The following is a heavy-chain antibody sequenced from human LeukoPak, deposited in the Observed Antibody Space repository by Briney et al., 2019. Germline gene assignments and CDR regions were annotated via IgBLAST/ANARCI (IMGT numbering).Heavy chain of an antibody. CDR3: GRGPIGGYSDY. J-gene: IGHJ4*02. CDR1: GYTFTGYY. Sequence: ASVKLSCKASGYTFTGYYMHWVRQAPGQGLEWMGWINPNSGGTNYAQKFHGRVTMTRDTSISTAYMELSRLKSDDTAVYYCGRGPIGGYSDYWGQGTLVTVSS. V-gene: IGHV1-2*02. D-gene: IGHD4-4*01. CDR2: INPNSGGT.